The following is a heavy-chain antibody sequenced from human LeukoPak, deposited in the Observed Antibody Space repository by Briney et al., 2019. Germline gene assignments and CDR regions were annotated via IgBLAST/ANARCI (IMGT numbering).Heavy chain of an antibody. J-gene: IGHJ6*02. V-gene: IGHV3-23*01. Sequence: PGGSLRLSCAASGFMFTSFAMSWVRQAPGKGLEWISAISGSGRTTYYADSVKGRFTISRDNSKSTLYLQMNSLRADDTAVYYCAKDQSYSQYVNYYNGMNVWGQGTTVTVSS. CDR2: ISGSGRTT. D-gene: IGHD4-11*01. CDR3: AKDQSYSQYVNYYNGMNV. CDR1: GFMFTSFA.